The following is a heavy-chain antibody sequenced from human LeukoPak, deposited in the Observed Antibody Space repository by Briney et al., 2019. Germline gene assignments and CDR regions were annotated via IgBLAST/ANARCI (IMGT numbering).Heavy chain of an antibody. D-gene: IGHD6-13*01. J-gene: IGHJ4*02. CDR2: INAGNGNT. Sequence: ASVKVSCKASGYTFTSYAMHWVRQAPGQRLEWMGWINAGNGNTKYPQKFQGRVTITRDTSASTAYMELSSLRSEDTAVYYCARGPGGYSTSWYKDWGQGTLVTVSS. V-gene: IGHV1-3*01. CDR3: ARGPGGYSTSWYKD. CDR1: GYTFTSYA.